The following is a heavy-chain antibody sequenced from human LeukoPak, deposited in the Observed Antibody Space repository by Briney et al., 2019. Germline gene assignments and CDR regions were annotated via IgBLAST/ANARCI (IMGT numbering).Heavy chain of an antibody. D-gene: IGHD3-10*01. CDR2: INPNSGGT. V-gene: IGHV1-2*02. Sequence: ASVKVSCKASGYTFTGYYMHWVRQAPGQGLEWMGWINPNSGGTNYAQKFQGRVTMTRDTSISTAYMELSRLRSDDTAVYYCARERGRGSGSYYFDYWGQGTLVTVSS. J-gene: IGHJ4*02. CDR3: ARERGRGSGSYYFDY. CDR1: GYTFTGYY.